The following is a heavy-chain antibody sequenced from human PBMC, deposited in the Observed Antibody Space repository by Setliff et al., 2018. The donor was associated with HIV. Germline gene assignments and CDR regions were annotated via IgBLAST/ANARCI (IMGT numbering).Heavy chain of an antibody. CDR2: VFHDGTV. Sequence: SETLSLTCVVSGFSIKNDNWWNWVRQTPGKGLEWIGQVFHDGTVTYKPSLESRVTILMDILKNQISLNVTSVTAADTATYYCAKTNIPMPRSGTRLESWGPGRLVTVSS. CDR3: AKTNIPMPRSGTRLES. CDR1: GFSIKNDNW. J-gene: IGHJ4*02. D-gene: IGHD2-2*02. V-gene: IGHV4-4*02.